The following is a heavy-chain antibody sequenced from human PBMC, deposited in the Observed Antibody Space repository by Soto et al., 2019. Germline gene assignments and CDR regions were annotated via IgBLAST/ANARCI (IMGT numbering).Heavy chain of an antibody. D-gene: IGHD5-12*01. CDR2: MNPNSGNT. J-gene: IGHJ5*02. CDR3: ARDLARLRPNCFDP. Sequence: ASVKVSCKASGYTFTSYDINWVRQATGQGLEWMGWMNPNSGNTGYAQKFQGRVTMTRNTSISTAYMELSSLRSEDTAVYYCARDLARLRPNCFDPWGQGTLVTVSS. CDR1: GYTFTSYD. V-gene: IGHV1-8*01.